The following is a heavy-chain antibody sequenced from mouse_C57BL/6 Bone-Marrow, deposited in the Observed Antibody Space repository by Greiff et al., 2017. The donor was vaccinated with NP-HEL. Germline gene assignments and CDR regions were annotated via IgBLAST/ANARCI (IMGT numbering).Heavy chain of an antibody. J-gene: IGHJ2*01. Sequence: DVKLVESGGGLVKPGGSLKLSCAASGFTFSDYGMHWVRQAPEKGLEWVAYISSGSSTIYYADTVKGRFTISRDNAKNTLFLQMTSLRSEDTAMYYCARLWVGRTSFDYWGQGTTLTVSS. CDR3: ARLWVGRTSFDY. V-gene: IGHV5-17*01. CDR1: GFTFSDYG. D-gene: IGHD4-1*01. CDR2: ISSGSSTI.